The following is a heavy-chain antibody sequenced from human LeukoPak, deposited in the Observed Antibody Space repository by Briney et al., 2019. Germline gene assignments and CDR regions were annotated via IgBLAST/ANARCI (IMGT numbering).Heavy chain of an antibody. V-gene: IGHV5-51*01. CDR3: ARHEMEMATIAYIDY. J-gene: IGHJ4*02. D-gene: IGHD5-24*01. CDR1: GYSFSSYW. CDR2: IYPGDSDT. Sequence: GESLKISCKGSGYSFSSYWIAWVRQMPGEGLEWMGIIYPGDSDTRYSLSFQGQVTISADKSISTAYLQWSSLKASDTATYYCARHEMEMATIAYIDYWGQGTLVTVSS.